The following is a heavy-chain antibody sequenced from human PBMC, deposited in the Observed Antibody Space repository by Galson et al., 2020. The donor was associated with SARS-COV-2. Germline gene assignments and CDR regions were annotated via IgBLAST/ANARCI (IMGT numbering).Heavy chain of an antibody. J-gene: IGHJ4*02. D-gene: IGHD3-10*01. CDR2: ISYDGSNK. CDR1: GFTFSSYG. V-gene: IGHV3-30*18. Sequence: GGSLRLSCAASGFTFSSYGMHWVRQAPGKGLEWVAVISYDGSNKYYADSVKGRFTISRDNSKNTLYLQMNSLRAEDTAVYYCAKGCYYGSGSYCAIDYWGQGTLVTVSS. CDR3: AKGCYYGSGSYCAIDY.